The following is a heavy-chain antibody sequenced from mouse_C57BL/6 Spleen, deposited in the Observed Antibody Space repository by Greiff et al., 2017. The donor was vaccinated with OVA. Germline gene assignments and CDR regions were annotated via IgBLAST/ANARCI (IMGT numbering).Heavy chain of an antibody. CDR1: GYTFTDYN. CDR3: ARSHYYGSSYDY. CDR2: INPNNGGT. D-gene: IGHD1-1*01. V-gene: IGHV1-18*01. J-gene: IGHJ2*01. Sequence: VQLQQSGPELVRPGASVKIPCKASGYTFTDYNMDWVKQSHGKSLEWIGDINPNNGGTIYNQKFKGKATLTVDKSSSTAYMELRSLTSEDTAVYYCARSHYYGSSYDYWGQGTTLTVSS.